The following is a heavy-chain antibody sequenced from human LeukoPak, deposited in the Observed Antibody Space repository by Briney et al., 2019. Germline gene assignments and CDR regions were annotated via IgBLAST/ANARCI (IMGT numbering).Heavy chain of an antibody. V-gene: IGHV3-53*01. Sequence: GGSLRLSCAASGFTFSSYAMSWVRQAPGKGLEWVSIIYNTGSTYYADSVKGRFTISRDNSKNTLYLQINNLRAEDTAVYYCARVEASSGWYWNFDYWGQGTLVTVSS. CDR1: GFTFSSYA. CDR3: ARVEASSGWYWNFDY. CDR2: IYNTGST. D-gene: IGHD6-19*01. J-gene: IGHJ4*02.